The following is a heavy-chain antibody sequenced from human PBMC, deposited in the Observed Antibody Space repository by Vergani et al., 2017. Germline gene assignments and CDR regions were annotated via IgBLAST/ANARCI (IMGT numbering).Heavy chain of an antibody. CDR3: ARSYSGYLN. CDR1: GFTFSSYG. CDR2: ISYDGSNK. Sequence: QVQLVESGGGVVQPGRSLRLSCAASGFTFSSYGMHWVRQAPGKGLEWVAVISYDGSNKYYADSVKGRFTISRDNSKNTLYLQMNSLRSEDTAVYYCARSYSGYLNWGQGTLVTVSS. V-gene: IGHV3-30*03. D-gene: IGHD5-12*01. J-gene: IGHJ4*02.